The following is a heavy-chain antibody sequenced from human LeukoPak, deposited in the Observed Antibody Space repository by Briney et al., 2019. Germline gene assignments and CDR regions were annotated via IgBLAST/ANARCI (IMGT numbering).Heavy chain of an antibody. D-gene: IGHD3-22*01. CDR3: TRGHYYDSIPDY. CDR1: GYSISSGYY. J-gene: IGHJ4*02. V-gene: IGHV4-38-2*02. Sequence: PSETLSLTCTVSGYSISSGYYWGWIRQPPGKGLEWIGSIYHSGSTYYNPSLKSRVTMSVDTSKNQFSLKLSSVTAADTAVYYCTRGHYYDSIPDYWGQGTLVTVSS. CDR2: IYHSGST.